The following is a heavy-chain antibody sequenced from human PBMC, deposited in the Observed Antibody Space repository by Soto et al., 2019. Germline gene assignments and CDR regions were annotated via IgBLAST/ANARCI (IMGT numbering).Heavy chain of an antibody. CDR1: GGSISSSSDY. Sequence: PSETLSLTWPVSGGSISSSSDYLGWIRQPPGEGLEWLGNIYYSGSTYYNPSLKSRVTISVDTSKNQFSLKLTSVTATDTAVYYCARLTHSTSYWYFDLWGRGTLVTVSS. V-gene: IGHV4-39*01. J-gene: IGHJ2*01. CDR2: IYYSGST. CDR3: ARLTHSTSYWYFDL. D-gene: IGHD2-2*01.